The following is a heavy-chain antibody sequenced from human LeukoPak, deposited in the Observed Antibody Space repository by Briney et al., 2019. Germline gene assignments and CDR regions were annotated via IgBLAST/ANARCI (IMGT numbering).Heavy chain of an antibody. V-gene: IGHV5-51*01. CDR2: IYPGDSDT. D-gene: IGHD5-18*01. CDR3: ARQGSGYSPTYYYYMDV. J-gene: IGHJ6*03. Sequence: KDGESLKISCKGSGYSFSSYWIGWVRQMPGKGLEWMGIIYPGDSDTRYSPPFQGQVTISADKSISTAYLQWSSLKASDTAMYYCARQGSGYSPTYYYYMDVWGKGTTVTISS. CDR1: GYSFSSYW.